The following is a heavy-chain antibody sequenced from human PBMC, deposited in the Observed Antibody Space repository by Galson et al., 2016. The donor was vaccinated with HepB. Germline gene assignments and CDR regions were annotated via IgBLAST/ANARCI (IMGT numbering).Heavy chain of an antibody. CDR2: ISRSSDYM. CDR1: GFIFSSSS. Sequence: SLRLSCAASGFIFSSSSMNWVRQAPGKELEWVSSISRSSDYMYYADSVKGRFTISRDNGKNSLYLHMNSLRAEDTAVYYCATIIRGCWGQGTLVTVSS. CDR3: ATIIRGC. V-gene: IGHV3-21*01. D-gene: IGHD4-23*01. J-gene: IGHJ4*02.